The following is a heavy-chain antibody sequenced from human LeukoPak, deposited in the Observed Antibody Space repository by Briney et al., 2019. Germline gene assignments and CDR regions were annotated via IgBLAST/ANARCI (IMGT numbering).Heavy chain of an antibody. CDR1: GFTFSRYS. J-gene: IGHJ4*02. D-gene: IGHD5-18*01. V-gene: IGHV3-48*02. CDR3: ARDLSIYSYGYHFDY. Sequence: GGSLRLSCAASGFTFSRYSMNWVRQAPGKGLEWVSYISSGSTVIYYADSVKGRFTISRDNAKNSLYLQMNSLRDVDTAVYYCARDLSIYSYGYHFDYWGQGTLVTVSS. CDR2: ISSGSTVI.